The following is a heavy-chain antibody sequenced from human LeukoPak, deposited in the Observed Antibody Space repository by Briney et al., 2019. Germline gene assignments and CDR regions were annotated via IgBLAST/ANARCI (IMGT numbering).Heavy chain of an antibody. Sequence: GASVKVSCKATSRISWVRQAPGQGLEWMGWIGTYGGDTYYAQKFQGRITVTTDTSTSTVYMELRNLRSDDTAVDYCARDLWNFYDDSGYNRDFDSWGQGTLVTVSS. CDR2: IGTYGGDT. V-gene: IGHV1-18*01. J-gene: IGHJ5*01. CDR3: ARDLWNFYDDSGYNRDFDS. CDR1: TSR. D-gene: IGHD3-22*01.